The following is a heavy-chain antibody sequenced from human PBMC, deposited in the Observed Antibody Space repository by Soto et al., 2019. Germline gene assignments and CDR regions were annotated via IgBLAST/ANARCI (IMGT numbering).Heavy chain of an antibody. CDR2: IHHSGST. D-gene: IGHD3-10*01. Sequence: QVQLQESGPGLVKASQTLSLTCNVSGGSISSGGYYWTWIRQHPGKGLEWIGNIHHSGSTFYNPSLKSRVSIAVDTSKTQCSLKLSSVTAADTAVYFCVRGVLSWGQGTLVTVSS. CDR1: GGSISSGGYY. V-gene: IGHV4-31*03. J-gene: IGHJ1*01. CDR3: VRGVLS.